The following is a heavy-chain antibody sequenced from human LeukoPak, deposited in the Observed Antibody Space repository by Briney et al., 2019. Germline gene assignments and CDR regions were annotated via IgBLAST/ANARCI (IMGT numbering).Heavy chain of an antibody. V-gene: IGHV5-51*07. D-gene: IGHD5-18*01. CDR3: ARLGPRGYSYGYLTD. Sequence: GESLKISCETSGYSFNNYWIAWVHQMPGRGLDLMGIIYPDDSDSRYSPSFRGQVSISVDKSIHTAYLHWSSLKASDTAIYYCARLGPRGYSYGYLTDWGQGTLVTVSS. J-gene: IGHJ4*02. CDR2: IYPDDSDS. CDR1: GYSFNNYW.